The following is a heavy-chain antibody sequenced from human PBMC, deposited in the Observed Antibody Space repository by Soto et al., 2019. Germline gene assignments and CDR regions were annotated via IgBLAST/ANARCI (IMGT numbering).Heavy chain of an antibody. CDR3: AREPDFDFWSGYTSNWFDP. J-gene: IGHJ5*02. V-gene: IGHV1-18*01. CDR2: ISAYNGNT. Sequence: QVQLVQSGAEVKKPGASVKVSCTASGYTFTSYGISWVRQAPGQGLEWMGWISAYNGNTNYAQKLQGRVTMTTDTSTSTAYMELRSLRSDDTAVYYCAREPDFDFWSGYTSNWFDPWGQGTLVTVSS. CDR1: GYTFTSYG. D-gene: IGHD3-3*01.